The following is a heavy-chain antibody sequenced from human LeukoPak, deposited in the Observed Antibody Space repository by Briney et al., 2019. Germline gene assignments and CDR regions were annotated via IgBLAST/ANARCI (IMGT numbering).Heavy chain of an antibody. CDR1: GFTFSSYG. CDR3: ARDGTMLGSSYYFDY. V-gene: IGHV3-33*01. CDR2: IWYDGSNK. J-gene: IGHJ4*02. D-gene: IGHD1-1*01. Sequence: GGSLRLSCAASGFTFSSYGMRWVRQAPGKGLEWVAVIWYDGSNKYYADSVKGRFTISRDNSKNTLYLQMNSLRAEDTAVYYCARDGTMLGSSYYFDYWGQGTLVTVSS.